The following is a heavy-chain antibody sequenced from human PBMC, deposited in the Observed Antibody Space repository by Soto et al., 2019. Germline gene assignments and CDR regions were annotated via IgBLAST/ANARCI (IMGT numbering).Heavy chain of an antibody. V-gene: IGHV3-21*06. J-gene: IGHJ3*02. CDR2: ITSSGTNT. CDR3: ARLLRYFHDAFDI. Sequence: GGSLRLSCAASGFTFSSYAMSWVRQAPGKGLEWVSAITSSGTNTYYADSVRGRFTLSRDNAKNSLYLQMNSLRAEDTAVYYCARLLRYFHDAFDIWGQGTMVTVSS. D-gene: IGHD3-9*01. CDR1: GFTFSSYA.